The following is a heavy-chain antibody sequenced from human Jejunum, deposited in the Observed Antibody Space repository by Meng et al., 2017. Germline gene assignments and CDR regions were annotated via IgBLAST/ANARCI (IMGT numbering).Heavy chain of an antibody. J-gene: IGHJ4*02. CDR1: GFSFSTYW. V-gene: IGHV3-7*01. CDR3: ARNRGYNSFDY. D-gene: IGHD5-24*01. CDR2: IKHDGRAE. Sequence: GESLKISCVATGFSFSTYWMSWVRQAPGKGLEWVANIKHDGRAEDYMYSVKGRFTISRDNAKNSVFLQMTSLTAEDTALYYCARNRGYNSFDYWGQGTLVTVSS.